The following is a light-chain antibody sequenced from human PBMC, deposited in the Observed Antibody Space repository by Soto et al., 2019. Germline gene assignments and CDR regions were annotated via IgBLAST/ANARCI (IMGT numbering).Light chain of an antibody. V-gene: IGLV2-14*01. CDR3: CSYPDDNIL. CDR1: SSDVGGYNY. CDR2: DVS. J-gene: IGLJ3*02. Sequence: QSALTQPASVSGSPGQSITISCTGTSSDVGGYNYVSWYQQHPGKVPKLLIYDVSNRPTGVSNRFSGSKSGNTASLTISGLQAEDEADYYSCSYPDDNILFGRGTKLTVL.